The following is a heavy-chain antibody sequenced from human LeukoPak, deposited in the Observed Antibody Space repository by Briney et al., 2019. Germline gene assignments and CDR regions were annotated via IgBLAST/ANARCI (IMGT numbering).Heavy chain of an antibody. Sequence: GGSLRLSCAASGFTFSSYWMSWVRQAPGKGLEWVANIKQDGSEKYYVDSVKGRFTISRDNAKNSLYLQMNSLRAEDTAVYYCAKRFRPYSSGWPCFDYWGQGTLVTVSS. V-gene: IGHV3-7*01. CDR2: IKQDGSEK. J-gene: IGHJ4*02. CDR1: GFTFSSYW. D-gene: IGHD6-19*01. CDR3: AKRFRPYSSGWPCFDY.